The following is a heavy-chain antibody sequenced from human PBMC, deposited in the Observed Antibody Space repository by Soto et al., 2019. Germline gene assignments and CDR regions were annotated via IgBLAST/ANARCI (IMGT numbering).Heavy chain of an antibody. J-gene: IGHJ6*02. CDR1: GGSISSGGYS. V-gene: IGHV4-30-2*01. Sequence: TSETLSLTCAVSGGSISSGGYSWSWIRQPPGKGLEWIGYIYHSGSTYYNPSLKSRVTISVDRSKNQFSLKLSSVTAADTAVYYCARGSFWSGYLNYYGMDVWGQGTTVTVSS. CDR3: ARGSFWSGYLNYYGMDV. CDR2: IYHSGST. D-gene: IGHD3-3*01.